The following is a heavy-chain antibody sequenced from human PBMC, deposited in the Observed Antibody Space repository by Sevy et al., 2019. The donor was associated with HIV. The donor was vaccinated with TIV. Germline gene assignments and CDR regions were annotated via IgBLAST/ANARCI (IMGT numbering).Heavy chain of an antibody. J-gene: IGHJ4*02. V-gene: IGHV5-51*01. D-gene: IGHD3-3*01. CDR2: IYPGDSDT. CDR1: GYSFTSYW. CDR3: ARHRSSSTYDFRSGYEDY. Sequence: GESLKISCKGSGYSFTSYWIGWVRQMPGKGLEWMGIIYPGDSDTRYSPSFQGQVTISADKSISTAYLQWSSLKASDTAMYYCARHRSSSTYDFRSGYEDYWGQGTLVTVSS.